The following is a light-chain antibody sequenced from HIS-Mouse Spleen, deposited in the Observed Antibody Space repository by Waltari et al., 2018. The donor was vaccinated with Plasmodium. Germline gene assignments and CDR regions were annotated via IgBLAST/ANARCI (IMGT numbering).Light chain of an antibody. CDR2: DAS. Sequence: ESVLTQSPGTLSLSPGERATLACTASQSVRSSSLAWYQQKPGQAPRLLIYDASSRATGIPDRFSGRGSGTDFTLTISRLEPEDFAVYYCQQYGRTFGQGTKVEIK. V-gene: IGKV3-20*01. J-gene: IGKJ1*01. CDR3: QQYGRT. CDR1: QSVRSSS.